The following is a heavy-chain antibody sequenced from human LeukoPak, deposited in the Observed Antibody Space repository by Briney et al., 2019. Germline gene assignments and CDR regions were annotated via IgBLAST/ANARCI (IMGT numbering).Heavy chain of an antibody. Sequence: PGRSLRLSCAASGFTFSSYGMHWVRQAPGKGLEWVAVISYDGSNKYYADSVKGRFTISRDNSKNTLYLQMNSLRAEDTAVYYCAKDPGRLHRGNYYYGMDVWGQGTTVTVSS. V-gene: IGHV3-30*18. D-gene: IGHD2-15*01. CDR2: ISYDGSNK. CDR3: AKDPGRLHRGNYYYGMDV. CDR1: GFTFSSYG. J-gene: IGHJ6*02.